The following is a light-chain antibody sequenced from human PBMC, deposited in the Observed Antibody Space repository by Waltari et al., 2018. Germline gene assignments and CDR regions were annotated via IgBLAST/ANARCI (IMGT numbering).Light chain of an antibody. J-gene: IGKJ1*01. CDR3: HQYHSYPWT. V-gene: IGKV1-5*03. CDR2: RAS. Sequence: DIQMTQSPSTLSESVEDRVTITCRASQSIGNWLAWYQQKPGTAPKLLIQRASSLETGVPSRFSGSGSETEFTLTISGLLADDFATYFCHQYHSYPWTFGQGTKVEIK. CDR1: QSIGNW.